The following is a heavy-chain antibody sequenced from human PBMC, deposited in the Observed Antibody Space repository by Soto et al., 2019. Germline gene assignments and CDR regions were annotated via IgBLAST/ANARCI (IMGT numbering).Heavy chain of an antibody. V-gene: IGHV4-59*12. CDR3: ATQDGDIYFLY. Sequence: SEALSLTCTASGGSISSYYWSWIRQPPGKGLEWIGYIYYSGSTNYNPSLKSRVTISVDKSKNQFSLKRSSVTAADTVLYFCATQDGDIYFLYLRQGTPVSV. D-gene: IGHD3-9*01. J-gene: IGHJ4*02. CDR1: GGSISSYY. CDR2: IYYSGST.